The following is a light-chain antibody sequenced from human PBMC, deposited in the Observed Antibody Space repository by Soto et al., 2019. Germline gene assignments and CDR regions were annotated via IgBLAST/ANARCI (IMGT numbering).Light chain of an antibody. Sequence: EIVLTQSPATLCLSPGDRATLSCRASHSVSRNLAWYQQKPGQAPRLLIYDASNRATGIPARFSGSGSVTDFTLTISSLEPEDFAVYYCQQRSNWATFGPGTKVDIK. CDR2: DAS. CDR3: QQRSNWAT. V-gene: IGKV3-11*01. J-gene: IGKJ3*01. CDR1: HSVSRN.